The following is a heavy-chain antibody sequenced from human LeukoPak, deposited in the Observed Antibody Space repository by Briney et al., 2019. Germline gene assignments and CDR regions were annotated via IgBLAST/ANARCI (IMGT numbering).Heavy chain of an antibody. CDR3: ARGTGIAAASDY. CDR1: GFTLSSNY. V-gene: IGHV3-53*01. Sequence: PGGSLRLSCAASGFTLSSNYMSWVRQAPGKGLEWVSVIYSGGSTYYADSVKGRFTISRDNSKNTLYLQMNSLRAEDTAVYYCARGTGIAAASDYWGQGTLVTVSS. CDR2: IYSGGST. D-gene: IGHD6-13*01. J-gene: IGHJ4*02.